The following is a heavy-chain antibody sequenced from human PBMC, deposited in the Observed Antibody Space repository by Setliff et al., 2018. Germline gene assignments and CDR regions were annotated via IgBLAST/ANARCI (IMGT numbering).Heavy chain of an antibody. V-gene: IGHV4-39*01. CDR3: ARTGTYRYFDY. CDR1: GASLSSGTYY. J-gene: IGHJ4*02. Sequence: PSETLSLTCTVSGASLSSGTYYCGWIRQPPGKGLEWIGRIYYRGDTYYNASLKGRLTISVDTAQNQFSLRLTSVTAADTAVYYCARTGTYRYFDYWVQGALVTVSS. CDR2: IYYRGDT. D-gene: IGHD1-1*01.